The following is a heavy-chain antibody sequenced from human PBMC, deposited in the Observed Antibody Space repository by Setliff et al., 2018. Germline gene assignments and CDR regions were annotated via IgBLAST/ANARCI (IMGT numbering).Heavy chain of an antibody. CDR1: GFTFSDYY. D-gene: IGHD3-16*01. V-gene: IGHV3-20*04. J-gene: IGHJ4*02. Sequence: PGGSLRLSCAASGFTFSDYYMSWIRQAPGKGLEWVSGINWNGGSTGYADSVKGRFTISRDNAKNSLYLQMNSLRAEDTAIYYCARTTGYRLEGDFDYWGQGTLVTVSS. CDR2: INWNGGST. CDR3: ARTTGYRLEGDFDY.